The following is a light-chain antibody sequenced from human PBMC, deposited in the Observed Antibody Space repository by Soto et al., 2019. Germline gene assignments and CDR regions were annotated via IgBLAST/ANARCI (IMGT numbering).Light chain of an antibody. CDR2: GAS. CDR1: QSINSN. V-gene: IGKV3-15*01. Sequence: THSPATLSVSPGDRAAVSFMASQSINSNIAWYQQQPGQAPRLLIYGASTRATAVPDRFSGSGSGTDFTLTLTIPMCRDFAVDFCQQYSDRRNTFGQGTRLEIK. CDR3: QQYSDRRNT. J-gene: IGKJ5*01.